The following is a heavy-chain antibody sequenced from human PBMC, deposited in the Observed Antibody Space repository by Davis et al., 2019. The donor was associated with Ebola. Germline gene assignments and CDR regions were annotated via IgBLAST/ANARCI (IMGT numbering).Heavy chain of an antibody. Sequence: SETLSLTCTVPGASTSSYCWSWIRQRPGEGLEWIGCSYYSGSADYNPSLRSRVHISVGTSNNQLSLKLSSVTAAVTAVYYCARLWGLQQNYWYFDVWGRGTLVTVSP. J-gene: IGHJ2*01. CDR3: ARLWGLQQNYWYFDV. V-gene: IGHV4-59*08. D-gene: IGHD1/OR15-1a*01. CDR1: GASTSSYC. CDR2: SYYSGSA.